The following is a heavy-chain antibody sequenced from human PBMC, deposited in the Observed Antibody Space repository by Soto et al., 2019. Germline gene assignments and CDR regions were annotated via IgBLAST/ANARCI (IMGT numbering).Heavy chain of an antibody. V-gene: IGHV4-34*01. CDR2: INHSGST. Sequence: SETLSLTCAVYGGSFSGYYWSWIRQPPGKGLEWIGEINHSGSTNYNPSLKSRVTISVDTSKNQFSLKLSSVTAADTAVYYCAREYSSSSFSGDYWGQGTLVTVSS. CDR1: GGSFSGYY. CDR3: AREYSSSSFSGDY. J-gene: IGHJ4*02. D-gene: IGHD6-6*01.